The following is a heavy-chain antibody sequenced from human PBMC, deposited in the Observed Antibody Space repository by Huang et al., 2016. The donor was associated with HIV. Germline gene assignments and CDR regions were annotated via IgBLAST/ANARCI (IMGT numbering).Heavy chain of an antibody. V-gene: IGHV2-5*02. Sequence: QITLKESGPTLVKPTQTLTLTCTFSGFSLTSSGVAVGWIRQPPGKALEWLALIYWDNEERYSPSLKNRLIINKDTPKNEVVLTMTNMDPVDTATYYCVHRLRYGKWYVDYWGQGVLVTVSS. CDR2: IYWDNEE. D-gene: IGHD6-13*01. CDR1: GFSLTSSGVA. J-gene: IGHJ4*02. CDR3: VHRLRYGKWYVDY.